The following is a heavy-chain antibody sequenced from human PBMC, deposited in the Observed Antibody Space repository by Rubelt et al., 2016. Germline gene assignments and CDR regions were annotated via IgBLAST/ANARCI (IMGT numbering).Heavy chain of an antibody. CDR3: ASDDSSGSPAY. Sequence: QMYLQQWGAGLLKPSETLSLTCAVYGGSFSDYSWSWIRQPPGKGLEWIGEINHSGSTNYNPSLKSLVTISVDTSKNQFSLKLSSVTAADTAVYYCASDDSSGSPAYWGQGTLVTVSS. CDR2: INHSGST. D-gene: IGHD3-22*01. V-gene: IGHV4-34*01. CDR1: GGSFSDYS. J-gene: IGHJ4*02.